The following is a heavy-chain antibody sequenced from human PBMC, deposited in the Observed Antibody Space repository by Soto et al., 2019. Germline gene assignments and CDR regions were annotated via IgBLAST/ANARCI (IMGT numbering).Heavy chain of an antibody. Sequence: ASVKVSCKASGCTFSSHYMPWVRQAPGQGLEWMGLINPSAGSTSYAQSFQGRVTMTRDTSTSTVFMDLSSLTSEDTAIYYCATPSGYWGQGTLVTVSS. CDR3: ATPSGY. D-gene: IGHD3-10*01. CDR2: INPSAGST. J-gene: IGHJ4*02. CDR1: GCTFSSHY. V-gene: IGHV1-46*01.